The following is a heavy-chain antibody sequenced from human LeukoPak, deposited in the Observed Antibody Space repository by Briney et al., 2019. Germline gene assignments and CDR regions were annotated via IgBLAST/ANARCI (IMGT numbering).Heavy chain of an antibody. CDR3: ARLEGYSSGRNYYYYYYMDV. CDR2: IYTSGST. CDR1: GGSISSYY. J-gene: IGHJ6*03. Sequence: SETLSLTCTVSGGSISSYYWSWIRQPPGKGLEWIGYIYTSGSTNYNPSLKSRVTISVDTSKNQFSLKLSSVTAADTAVYYCARLEGYSSGRNYYYYYYMDVWGKGTTVTVSS. D-gene: IGHD6-19*01. V-gene: IGHV4-4*09.